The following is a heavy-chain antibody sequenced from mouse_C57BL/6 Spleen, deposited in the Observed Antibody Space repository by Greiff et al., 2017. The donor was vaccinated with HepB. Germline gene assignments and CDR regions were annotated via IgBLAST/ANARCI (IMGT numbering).Heavy chain of an antibody. CDR2: IDPSDSET. J-gene: IGHJ2*01. CDR3: ARSDSNYIFFDY. V-gene: IGHV1-52*01. Sequence: QVQLKQPGAELVRPGSSVKLSCKASGYTFTSYWMHWVKQRPIQGLEWIGNIDPSDSETHYNQKFKDKATLTVDKSSSTAYMQLSSLTSEDSAVYYCARSDSNYIFFDYWGQGTTLTVSS. CDR1: GYTFTSYW. D-gene: IGHD2-5*01.